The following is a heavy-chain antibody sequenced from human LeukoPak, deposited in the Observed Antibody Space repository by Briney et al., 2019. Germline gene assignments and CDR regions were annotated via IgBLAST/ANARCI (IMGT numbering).Heavy chain of an antibody. CDR3: AKREVGYSYGWPFDY. Sequence: GGSLRLSCAASGFTFSDYYMSWVRQAPGKGLEWVSYISSSGSTIYYADSVKGRFTISRDNAKNSLYLQMNSLRAEDTAVYYCAKREVGYSYGWPFDYWGQGTLVTVSS. CDR2: ISSSGSTI. CDR1: GFTFSDYY. D-gene: IGHD5-18*01. V-gene: IGHV3-11*01. J-gene: IGHJ4*02.